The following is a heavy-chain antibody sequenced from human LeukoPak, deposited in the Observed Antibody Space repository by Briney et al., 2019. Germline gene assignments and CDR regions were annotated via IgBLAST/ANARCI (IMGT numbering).Heavy chain of an antibody. D-gene: IGHD3-10*01. V-gene: IGHV4-59*01. CDR2: IYYSGST. J-gene: IGHJ4*02. CDR3: ARAATYYYGSGSSLQIDY. CDR1: GGSISSYY. Sequence: SETLPLTCTVSGGSISSYYWSWIRQPPGKGLEWIGYIYYSGSTNYNPSLKSRVTISVDTSKNQFSLKLSSVTAADTAVYYCARAATYYYGSGSSLQIDYWGQGTLVTVSS.